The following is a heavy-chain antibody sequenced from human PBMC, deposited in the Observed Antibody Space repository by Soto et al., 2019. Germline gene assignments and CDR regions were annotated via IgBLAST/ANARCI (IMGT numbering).Heavy chain of an antibody. CDR3: AKLFVSGCYDY. V-gene: IGHV3-9*01. Sequence: EVQLVESGGGLVQPGRSLRLSCAASGFTFDDYAMHWVRQAPGKGLEWVSGISWNSGSIGYADSVKGRFTISRDNAKNSLYLQMNSLRAEDTAVYYCAKLFVSGCYDYWGQGTLVTVSS. D-gene: IGHD6-19*01. CDR1: GFTFDDYA. J-gene: IGHJ4*02. CDR2: ISWNSGSI.